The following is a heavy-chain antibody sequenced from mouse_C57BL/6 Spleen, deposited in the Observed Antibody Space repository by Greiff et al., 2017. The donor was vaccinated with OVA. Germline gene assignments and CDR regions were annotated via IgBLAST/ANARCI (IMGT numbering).Heavy chain of an antibody. D-gene: IGHD4-1*01. CDR2: ISSGGSYT. V-gene: IGHV5-6*01. CDR1: GFTFSSYG. J-gene: IGHJ2*01. CDR3: ARHGNWDYFDY. Sequence: EVKVVESGGDLVKPGGSLKLSCAASGFTFSSYGMSWVRQTPDKRLEWVATISSGGSYTYYPDSVKGRFTISRDNAKNTLYLQMSSLKSEDTAMYYCARHGNWDYFDYWGQGTTLTVSS.